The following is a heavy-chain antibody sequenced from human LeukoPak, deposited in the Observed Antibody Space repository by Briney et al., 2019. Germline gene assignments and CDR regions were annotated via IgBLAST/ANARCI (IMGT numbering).Heavy chain of an antibody. Sequence: SETLSLTCAVYGGSFSGYYWSWIRQPPGKGLEWIGEINHSGSTNYNPSLKSRVTISVDTSKNQFSLKLSSVTAADTAVYYCARGLGGRYYDILIGYYRGSPPYFDYWGQGTLVTVSS. D-gene: IGHD3-9*01. CDR3: ARGLGGRYYDILIGYYRGSPPYFDY. CDR1: GGSFSGYY. CDR2: INHSGST. J-gene: IGHJ4*02. V-gene: IGHV4-34*01.